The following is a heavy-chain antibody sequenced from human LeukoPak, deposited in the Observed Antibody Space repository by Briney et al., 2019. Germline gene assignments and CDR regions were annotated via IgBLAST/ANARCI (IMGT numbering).Heavy chain of an antibody. CDR2: ISWNSGSI. J-gene: IGHJ4*02. CDR1: GFTFDDYA. CDR3: AREVDTADFDY. D-gene: IGHD5-18*01. Sequence: GGSLRLSCAASGFTFDDYAMHWVRQAPGKGLEWVSGISWNSGSIGYADSVKGRFTISRDNAKNSLYLQMNSLRAEDTALYYCAREVDTADFDYWGQGTLVTVSS. V-gene: IGHV3-9*01.